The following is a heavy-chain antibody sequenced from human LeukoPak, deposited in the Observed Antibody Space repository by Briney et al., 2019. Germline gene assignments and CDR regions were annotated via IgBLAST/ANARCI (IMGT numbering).Heavy chain of an antibody. CDR2: IKSKTDGGTT. D-gene: IGHD6-19*01. J-gene: IGHJ4*02. CDR3: TTDRYSSGWYPPFAY. CDR1: GFSFSDSV. V-gene: IGHV3-15*07. Sequence: GGSLRLSCVASGFSFSDSVIHWVRQAPGKGLEWVGRIKSKTDGGTTDYAAPVKGRFTISRDDSKNTLYLQMNSLKTEDTAVYYCTTDRYSSGWYPPFAYWGQGTLVTVSS.